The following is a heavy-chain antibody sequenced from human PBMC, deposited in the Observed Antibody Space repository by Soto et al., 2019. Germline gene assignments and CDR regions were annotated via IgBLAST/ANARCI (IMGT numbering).Heavy chain of an antibody. CDR3: ISHSPEDMIRT. Sequence: GSLRLSCAASGFTFSDYYMTWIRQAPGKGLEWVSYISSGGGTIHYADSVKGRFTISRDDSKNTAFLQMNSLNTEDTAVYYCISHSPEDMIRTWGQGTLVTVSS. J-gene: IGHJ4*02. CDR2: ISSGGGTI. D-gene: IGHD2-15*01. CDR1: GFTFSDYY. V-gene: IGHV3-11*01.